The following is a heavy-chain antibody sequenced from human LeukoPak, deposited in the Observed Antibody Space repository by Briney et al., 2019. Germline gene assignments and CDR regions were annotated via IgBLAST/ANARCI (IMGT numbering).Heavy chain of an antibody. V-gene: IGHV1-2*02. D-gene: IGHD3-10*01. Sequence: GASVKVSCKASGYTFTGYYMHWVRQAPGQGLEWMGWINPNSGGTNYAQKFQGRVTMTRDTSISTAYMELSRLRSGDTAVYYCATVGTGSYYNSWFDPWGQGTLVTVSS. J-gene: IGHJ5*02. CDR1: GYTFTGYY. CDR3: ATVGTGSYYNSWFDP. CDR2: INPNSGGT.